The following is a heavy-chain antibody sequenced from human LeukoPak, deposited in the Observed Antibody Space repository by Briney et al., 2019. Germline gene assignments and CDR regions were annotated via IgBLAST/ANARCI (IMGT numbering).Heavy chain of an antibody. V-gene: IGHV1-8*01. CDR3: ARGEYSSSWYPFDN. J-gene: IGHJ4*02. CDR2: MKSNSDDT. D-gene: IGHD6-13*01. Sequence: GASVKVSCKTSGYTFTGYDFNWLRQAPGQGLEWMGWMKSNSDDTHFEQKFQGRVTMTRNTSISTAFMELSSLRSEGTAGYYCARGEYSSSWYPFDNWGEGSLVTVSS. CDR1: GYTFTGYD.